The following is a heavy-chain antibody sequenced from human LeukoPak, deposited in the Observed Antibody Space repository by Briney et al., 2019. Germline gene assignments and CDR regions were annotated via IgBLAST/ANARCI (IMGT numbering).Heavy chain of an antibody. CDR3: ARVPWDSSGYPDY. CDR2: INSDGSST. CDR1: GFTFSGYW. Sequence: GGSLRLSCAASGFTFSGYWMHWVRQAPGKGLVWVSRINSDGSSTSYADSVKGRFTISRDNAKNTLYLQMNSLRAEDTAVYYCARVPWDSSGYPDYWGQGTLVTVSS. D-gene: IGHD3-22*01. V-gene: IGHV3-74*01. J-gene: IGHJ4*02.